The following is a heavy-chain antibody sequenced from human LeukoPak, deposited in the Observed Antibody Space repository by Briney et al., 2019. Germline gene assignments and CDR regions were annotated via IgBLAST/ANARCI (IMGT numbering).Heavy chain of an antibody. CDR1: GGSISSYY. CDR2: IYHSGST. CDR3: ARVSKARLPHFDY. J-gene: IGHJ4*02. Sequence: SETLSLTCTVSGGSISSYYWSWIRQPPGKGLEWIGYIYHSGSTYYNPSLKSRVTISVDRSKNQFSLKLSSVTAADTAVYYCARVSKARLPHFDYWGQGTLVTVSS. V-gene: IGHV4-59*12. D-gene: IGHD6-25*01.